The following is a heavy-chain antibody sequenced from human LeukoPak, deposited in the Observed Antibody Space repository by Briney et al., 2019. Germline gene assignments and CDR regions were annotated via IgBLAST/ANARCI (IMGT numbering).Heavy chain of an antibody. CDR1: EFTFGDYA. CDR2: IRNEAFGGTI. Sequence: GGSLRVSCTASEFTFGDYALSWVRQAPGKRLEWVGLIRNEAFGGTIEYAATVEGRFSISRDNSKSIVYLQMNSLQTEDTAVYYCTRGGIVATIGYGMDVWGQGTTVTVFS. CDR3: TRGGIVATIGYGMDV. J-gene: IGHJ6*02. D-gene: IGHD5-12*01. V-gene: IGHV3-49*04.